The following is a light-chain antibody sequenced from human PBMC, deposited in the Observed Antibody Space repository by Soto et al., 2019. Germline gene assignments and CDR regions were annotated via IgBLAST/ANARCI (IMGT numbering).Light chain of an antibody. CDR2: DVS. V-gene: IGLV2-14*01. J-gene: IGLJ2*01. CDR1: SSDVGGYNY. CDR3: SSYTSSSTYVV. Sequence: QSALTQPASVSGSPGPSVTISFTGTSSDVGGYNYVSWYQQHPGKAPKLMIYDVSNRPSGVSNRFSGSKSGNTASLTISGLQAEDEADYYCSSYTSSSTYVVFGGGTKLTVL.